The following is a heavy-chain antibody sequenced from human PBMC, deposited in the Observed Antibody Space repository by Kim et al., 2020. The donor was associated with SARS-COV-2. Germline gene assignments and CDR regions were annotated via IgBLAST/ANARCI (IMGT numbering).Heavy chain of an antibody. CDR2: ISYDGSNK. V-gene: IGHV3-30*04. D-gene: IGHD3-9*01. CDR3: ARSYYDILNVQHFDY. CDR1: GFTFSSYA. J-gene: IGHJ4*02. Sequence: GGSLRLSCAASGFTFSSYAMHWVRQAPGKGLEWVAVISYDGSNKYYADSVKGRFTISRDNSKNTLYLQMNSLRAEDTAVYYCARSYYDILNVQHFDYWGQGTLVTVSS.